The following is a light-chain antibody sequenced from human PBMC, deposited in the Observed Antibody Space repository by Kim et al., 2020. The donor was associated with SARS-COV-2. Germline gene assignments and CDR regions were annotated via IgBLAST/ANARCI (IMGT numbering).Light chain of an antibody. CDR3: QQYKSYSYT. CDR1: QSISSW. Sequence: DIQMIQSPSTLSASVGDRVTITCRASQSISSWLAWYQQKPGRAPKLLIYRASILEGGVTSRFSGSGAGTEFTLTISRIQPEDFATYFCQQYKSYSYTFGQGTKLEIK. V-gene: IGKV1-5*03. J-gene: IGKJ2*01. CDR2: RAS.